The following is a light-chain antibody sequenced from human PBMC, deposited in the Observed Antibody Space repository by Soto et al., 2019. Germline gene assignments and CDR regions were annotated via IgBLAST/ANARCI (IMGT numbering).Light chain of an antibody. J-gene: IGKJ2*01. V-gene: IGKV1-5*01. CDR1: HTISSW. CDR3: QHSPDFT. CDR2: DVS. Sequence: DIQMTQAPSTLPGSVRDRVTITSRAIHTISSWYARYPQKPGKAPNHLIYDVSTWKRGVPTRCSGSTAGAESTLTIPGLQPADLGTYHCQHSPDFTFGQGTKVDIK.